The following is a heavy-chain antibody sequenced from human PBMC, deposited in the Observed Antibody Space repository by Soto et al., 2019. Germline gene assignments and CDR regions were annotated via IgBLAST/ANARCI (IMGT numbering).Heavy chain of an antibody. V-gene: IGHV1-18*01. CDR1: GYTFTSYG. D-gene: IGHD6-13*01. CDR2: ISAYNGST. Sequence: ASVKVSCKASGYTFTSYGISWVRQAPGQGLEWMGWISAYNGSTNYAQKLQGRVTMTTDTSTSTAYMELSSLRSDDTAVYYCARSNRRQQLVLGSVMDVWGQGTTVTVS. J-gene: IGHJ6*02. CDR3: ARSNRRQQLVLGSVMDV.